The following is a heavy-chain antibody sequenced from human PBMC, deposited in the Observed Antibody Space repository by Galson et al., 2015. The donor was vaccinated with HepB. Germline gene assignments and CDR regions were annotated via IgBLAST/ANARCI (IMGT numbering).Heavy chain of an antibody. CDR3: ATLALPIIVGATTYYYYYGMDV. Sequence: SVKVSCKVSGYTLTELSMHWVRQAPGKGLEWMGGFDPEDGETIYAQKFQGRVTMTEDTSTDTAYMELSSLRSEDTAVYYCATLALPIIVGATTYYYYYGMDVWGQGTTVTVS. CDR2: FDPEDGET. V-gene: IGHV1-24*01. CDR1: GYTLTELS. D-gene: IGHD1-26*01. J-gene: IGHJ6*02.